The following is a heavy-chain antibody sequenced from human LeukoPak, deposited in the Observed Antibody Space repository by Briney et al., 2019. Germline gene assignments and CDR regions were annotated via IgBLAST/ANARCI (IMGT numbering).Heavy chain of an antibody. CDR1: GFTFDDYA. D-gene: IGHD5-18*01. V-gene: IGHV3-9*01. CDR2: ISWNSGSI. J-gene: IGHJ5*02. Sequence: GRSLRLSCAASGFTFDDYAMHWVRQAPGKGLEWVSGISWNSGSIRYADSVKGRFTISRDNAKNSLYLQMNSLRAEDTALYYCAKDKGYGYYNRFDPWGQGTLVTVSS. CDR3: AKDKGYGYYNRFDP.